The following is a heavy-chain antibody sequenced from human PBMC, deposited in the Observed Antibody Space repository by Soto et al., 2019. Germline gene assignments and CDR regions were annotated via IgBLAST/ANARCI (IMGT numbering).Heavy chain of an antibody. J-gene: IGHJ4*02. CDR3: ARGVDGHTWSLY. CDR2: IYPGTSNT. CDR1: GYSVTNYW. D-gene: IGHD3-3*01. V-gene: IGHV5-51*01. Sequence: PGESLKISCKGSGYSVTNYWIGWVRQMPGKGLEWMGIIYPGTSNTLYSPSFQGQVTISVDKSITTAFLQWSSLKASDTAMYYCARGVDGHTWSLYWGQGTLVTVSS.